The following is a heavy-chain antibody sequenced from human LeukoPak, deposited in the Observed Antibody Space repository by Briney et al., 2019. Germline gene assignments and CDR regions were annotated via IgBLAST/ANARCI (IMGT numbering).Heavy chain of an antibody. J-gene: IGHJ4*02. CDR2: IKHDGSEK. CDR3: ARGQLADVY. CDR1: GFTFSSYW. V-gene: IGHV3-7*01. Sequence: GGSLRLSCAASGFTFSSYWMSWVRQAPGKGLEWVAKIKHDGSEKYFVDSVKGRFTISRDNAKNSVYLQMNSLRVEDTAVYYCARGQLADVYWGRGALVTVSS. D-gene: IGHD2-15*01.